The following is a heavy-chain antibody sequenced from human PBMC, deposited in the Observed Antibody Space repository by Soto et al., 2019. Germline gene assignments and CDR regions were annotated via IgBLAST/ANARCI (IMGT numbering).Heavy chain of an antibody. CDR1: GFTFTDYW. D-gene: IGHD2-2*01. CDR2: IKKDESEE. CDR3: AVYCSSISCTELHGYS. Sequence: DVQLVESGGGLVQPGGSLRLSCAASGFTFTDYWMSWVRQAPGKGLEWVANIKKDESEEYYVDSVKGRFTISRDNAKSALFLQMNSLRAEDTAVYYCAVYCSSISCTELHGYSWGQGTLVTVSS. V-gene: IGHV3-7*03. J-gene: IGHJ4*02.